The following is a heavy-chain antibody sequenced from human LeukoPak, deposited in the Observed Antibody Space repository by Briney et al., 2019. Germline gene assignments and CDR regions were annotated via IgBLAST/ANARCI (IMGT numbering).Heavy chain of an antibody. J-gene: IGHJ6*02. V-gene: IGHV3-49*03. CDR1: GFTFGDYA. D-gene: IGHD1-1*01. CDR2: IRSKAYGGTT. Sequence: GGSLRLSCTASGFTFGDYAMSWFRQAPGKGLEWVGFIRSKAYGGTTEYAASVKGRFTISRDDSKSIAYLQMNSLKTEDTAVYYCTPTGTSGYYYYGMDVWGQGTTVIVSS. CDR3: TPTGTSGYYYYGMDV.